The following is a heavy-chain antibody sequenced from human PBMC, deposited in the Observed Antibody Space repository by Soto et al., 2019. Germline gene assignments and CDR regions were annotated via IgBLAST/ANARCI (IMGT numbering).Heavy chain of an antibody. Sequence: PSETLSLTCAVYGGSFSGYYWSWIRRPPGKGLEWIGEINHSGSTNYNPSLKSRVTISVDTSKNQFSLKLSSVTAADTAVYYCARGRIAVAGTKWFDPWGQGTLVTVSS. J-gene: IGHJ5*02. CDR2: INHSGST. D-gene: IGHD6-19*01. CDR1: GGSFSGYY. V-gene: IGHV4-34*01. CDR3: ARGRIAVAGTKWFDP.